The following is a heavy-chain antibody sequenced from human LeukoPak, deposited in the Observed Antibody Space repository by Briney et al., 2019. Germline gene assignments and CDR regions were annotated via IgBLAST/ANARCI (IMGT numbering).Heavy chain of an antibody. CDR3: IREVQVRASASLGL. J-gene: IGHJ4*01. CDR1: GFPLSSYW. D-gene: IGHD1-1*01. CDR2: ISPDGTST. V-gene: IGHV3-74*01. Sequence: GGSLRLSCAASGFPLSSYWMHWVRQAPGKGLVWVSRISPDGTSTYYADSVKGRFTISRDNVRNTLHLQMNNLSLEDTAVYFCIREVQVRASASLGLWGRGTLVTVS.